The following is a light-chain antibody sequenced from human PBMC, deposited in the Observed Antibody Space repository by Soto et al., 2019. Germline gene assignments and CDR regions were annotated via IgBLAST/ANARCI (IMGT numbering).Light chain of an antibody. J-gene: IGKJ2*01. V-gene: IGKV3-11*01. CDR3: QQQCNWPSAYT. CDR2: EAS. CDR1: QSVDTY. Sequence: EVVLTQSPATLSLSPGERATLSCRASQSVDTYLAWYQQKPGLAPRLLIYEASSRATGISARFSGGGSGTFFTPTIISLEPEDFAVYYCQQQCNWPSAYTFGQGTKLEIK.